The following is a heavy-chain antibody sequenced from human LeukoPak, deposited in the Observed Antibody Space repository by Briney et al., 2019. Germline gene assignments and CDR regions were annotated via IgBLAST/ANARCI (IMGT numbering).Heavy chain of an antibody. Sequence: PSETLSLTCTVSGGSISSYYWSWIRQPAGKGLEWIGRTYTSGSPTYNPSLKSRVTLSLDTPKNQFSLRLNSVTAADTAVYYCARGGYDSSGFNDYWGQGTLVTVSS. CDR3: ARGGYDSSGFNDY. V-gene: IGHV4-4*07. J-gene: IGHJ4*02. CDR2: TYTSGSP. D-gene: IGHD3-22*01. CDR1: GGSISSYY.